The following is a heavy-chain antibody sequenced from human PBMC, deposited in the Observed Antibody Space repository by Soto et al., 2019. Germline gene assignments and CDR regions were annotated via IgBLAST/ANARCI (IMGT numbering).Heavy chain of an antibody. CDR1: GYTFTSYY. J-gene: IGHJ4*02. V-gene: IGHV1-46*03. CDR2: INPSGGST. Sequence: ASVKVSCKASGYTFTSYYMHWVRQAPGQGLEWMGIINPSGGSTSYAQKFQGRVTMTRDTSTSTVYMELSSLRCEDTAVYYCARSGVVVVAALREDYFDYWGQGTLVTVSS. CDR3: ARSGVVVVAALREDYFDY. D-gene: IGHD2-15*01.